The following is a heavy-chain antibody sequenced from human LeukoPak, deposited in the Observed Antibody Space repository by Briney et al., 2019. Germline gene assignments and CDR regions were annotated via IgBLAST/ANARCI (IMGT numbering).Heavy chain of an antibody. CDR3: AKSVMITFGEVIGAFDI. V-gene: IGHV3-23*01. J-gene: IGHJ3*02. D-gene: IGHD3-16*02. CDR1: GFIFSNYA. CDR2: ISGSGGST. Sequence: GGALRLSCASSGFIFSNYAMSWVRQAPGKGLEGVSAISGSGGSTYYADSVTRRFTISRDNSKNTLYLQMNSLRAEDTAVYYCAKSVMITFGEVIGAFDIWGQGTMVTVSS.